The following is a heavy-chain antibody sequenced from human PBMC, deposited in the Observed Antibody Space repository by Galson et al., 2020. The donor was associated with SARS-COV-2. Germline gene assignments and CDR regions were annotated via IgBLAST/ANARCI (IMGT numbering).Heavy chain of an antibody. J-gene: IGHJ4*02. V-gene: IGHV3-23*01. CDR3: AKAHTGTYVYYFDY. D-gene: IGHD3-16*01. CDR2: VFVSGDRT. CDR1: GFTFSSFA. Sequence: GSLRLSCAASGFTFSSFAMSWVRQAPGKGPEWVSVVFVSGDRTIYADSVKGRFTISRDNSRDTLYLQMNSLRAEDTAVYYCAKAHTGTYVYYFDYWGQGTLVTVSS.